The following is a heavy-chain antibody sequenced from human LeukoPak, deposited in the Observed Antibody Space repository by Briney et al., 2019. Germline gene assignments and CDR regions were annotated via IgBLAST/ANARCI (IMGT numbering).Heavy chain of an antibody. CDR1: GVSFDDYY. D-gene: IGHD4-17*01. J-gene: IGHJ4*02. V-gene: IGHV4-34*01. Sequence: SETLSLTCGVSGVSFDDYYWSWVRQTPGKGLEWLGEINHSGYTNDSPSLKSRVTLSIDTSRKQFSLNLRSVTVADAGIYYCTRMTTGHDYWGQGTLVTVSS. CDR2: INHSGYT. CDR3: TRMTTGHDY.